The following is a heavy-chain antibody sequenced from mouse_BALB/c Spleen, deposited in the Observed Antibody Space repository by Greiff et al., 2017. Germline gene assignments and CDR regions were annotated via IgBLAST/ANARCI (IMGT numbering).Heavy chain of an antibody. CDR1: GYSITSDYA. D-gene: IGHD3-2*01. CDR2: ISYSGST. V-gene: IGHV3-2*02. J-gene: IGHJ3*01. CDR3: ARDSSGYVGFAY. Sequence: EVKLMESGPGLVKPSQSLSLTCTVTGYSITSDYAWNWIRQFPGNKLEWMGYISYSGSTSYNPSLKSRISITRDTSKNQFFLQLNSVTTEDTATYYCARDSSGYVGFAYWGQGTLVTVSA.